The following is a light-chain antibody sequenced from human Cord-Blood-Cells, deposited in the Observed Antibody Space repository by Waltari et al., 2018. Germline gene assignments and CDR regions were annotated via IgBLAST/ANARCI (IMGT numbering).Light chain of an antibody. J-gene: IGKJ4*01. CDR2: GAS. V-gene: IGKV3-15*01. CDR1: QSVSSN. CDR3: QQYNNWPLT. Sequence: IVMTQSPATLSVSPGARAPLSCRASQSVSSNLAWYQQKPGQAPRLLIYGASTRATGIPARFSGSGSGTEFTLTISSLQSEDFAVYYCQQYNNWPLTFGGGTKVEIK.